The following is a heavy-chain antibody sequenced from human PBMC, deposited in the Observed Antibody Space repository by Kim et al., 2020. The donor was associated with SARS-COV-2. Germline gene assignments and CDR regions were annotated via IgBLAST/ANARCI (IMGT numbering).Heavy chain of an antibody. Sequence: GGSLRLSCAASGFTFVDYAMHWVRQAPGKGLEWVSGISWNSGSIGYADSVKGRFTISRDNAKNSLYLQMNSLRAEDTALYYCAKDMRSSWSGYIPPYYYYGMDVWGQGTTVTVSS. CDR3: AKDMRSSWSGYIPPYYYYGMDV. CDR1: GFTFVDYA. V-gene: IGHV3-9*01. D-gene: IGHD3-3*01. J-gene: IGHJ6*02. CDR2: ISWNSGSI.